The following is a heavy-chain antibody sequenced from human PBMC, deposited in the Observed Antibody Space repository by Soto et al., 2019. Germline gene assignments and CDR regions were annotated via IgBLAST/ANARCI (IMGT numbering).Heavy chain of an antibody. V-gene: IGHV3-23*01. D-gene: IGHD6-19*01. CDR2: TTDSGGTT. CDR1: GFTFSTYA. CDR3: AKDRSSGWPYYFDY. J-gene: IGHJ4*02. Sequence: GGSLRLSCAASGFTFSTYAMTWVRQAPGKGLEWVSGTTDSGGTTYYADSVKGRFTISRDNSKNTLYLLMNSLRAEDTAVYYCAKDRSSGWPYYFDYWGQGTQVTVSS.